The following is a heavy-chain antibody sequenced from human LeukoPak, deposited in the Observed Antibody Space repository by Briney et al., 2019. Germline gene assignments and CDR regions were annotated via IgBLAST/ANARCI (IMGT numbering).Heavy chain of an antibody. V-gene: IGHV4-39*07. Sequence: SETLSLTCTVSGGSISSSSYYWGWIRQPPGRGLEWIGSIYYSGSTYYNPSLKSRVTISVDTSKNQFSLKLSSVTAADTAAYYCARDIYRSESYYIHGFDYWGQGTLVTVSS. CDR1: GGSISSSSYY. D-gene: IGHD1-26*01. J-gene: IGHJ4*02. CDR2: IYYSGST. CDR3: ARDIYRSESYYIHGFDY.